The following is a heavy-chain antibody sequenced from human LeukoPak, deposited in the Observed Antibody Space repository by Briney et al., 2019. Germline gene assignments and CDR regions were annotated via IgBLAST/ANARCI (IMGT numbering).Heavy chain of an antibody. CDR1: GFTFSSYA. CDR2: ISGSGGST. V-gene: IGHV3-23*01. D-gene: IGHD1-1*01. CDR3: AKDPTGTTFMRWNWFDP. Sequence: GGSLRLSCAASGFTFSSYAMSWVRQAPGKGLEWVSAISGSGGSTYYADSVKGRFTISRDNSKNTLYLQMNSLRAEDTAVYYCAKDPTGTTFMRWNWFDPWGQGTLVTVSS. J-gene: IGHJ5*02.